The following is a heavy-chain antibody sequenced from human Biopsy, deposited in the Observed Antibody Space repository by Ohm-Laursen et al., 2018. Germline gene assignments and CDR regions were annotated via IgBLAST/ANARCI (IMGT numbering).Heavy chain of an antibody. CDR1: GFTFSDCA. CDR3: AKGGYCTTSSCYMDLDY. V-gene: IGHV3-23*01. J-gene: IGHJ4*02. Sequence: GSLRLSCAAPGFTFSDCAMNWVRQAPGKGLEWVSTISGSGGNTYYADSVRGRFTVSRDGSKSTLYLQMSSLSAEDTAFYYCAKGGYCTTSSCYMDLDYWGQGTLVTVSS. CDR2: ISGSGGNT. D-gene: IGHD2-2*02.